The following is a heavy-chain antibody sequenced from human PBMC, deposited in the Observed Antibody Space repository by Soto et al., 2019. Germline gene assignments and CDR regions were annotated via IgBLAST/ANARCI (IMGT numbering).Heavy chain of an antibody. CDR2: INPSGGST. CDR1: GYGFTSYF. D-gene: IGHD3-22*01. CDR3: ARLSDYYDSSRRPYDY. J-gene: IGHJ4*02. V-gene: IGHV1-46*01. Sequence: ASVKVSCKASGYGFTSYFMHWVRQAPGQGLEWMGIINPSGGSTVYAQKFQGRVTMTGDTSTSTVYMELTSLRSEDTAVYYCARLSDYYDSSRRPYDYWGQRTLGTVST.